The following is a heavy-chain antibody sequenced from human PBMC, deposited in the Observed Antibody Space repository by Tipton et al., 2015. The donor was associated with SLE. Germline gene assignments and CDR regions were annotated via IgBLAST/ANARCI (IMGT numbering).Heavy chain of an antibody. Sequence: TLSLTCTVSGGSISNYYWSWIRQPPGKGLEWIGYIYYNGNTNYNPSLKSRVTISVDTSKNQLSLKLSSVTAADTAVYYCARGGGGSGRYYLDAFDIWGQGTMVTVSS. V-gene: IGHV4-59*01. J-gene: IGHJ3*02. CDR3: ARGGGGSGRYYLDAFDI. D-gene: IGHD1-26*01. CDR2: IYYNGNT. CDR1: GGSISNYY.